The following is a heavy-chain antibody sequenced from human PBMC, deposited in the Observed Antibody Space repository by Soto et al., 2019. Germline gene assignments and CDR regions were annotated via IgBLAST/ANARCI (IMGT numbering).Heavy chain of an antibody. CDR2: IKQDGCEK. Sequence: GGSLRLSCAASGFTFSSYWMSWVRQAPGKGLEWVANIKQDGCEKYYVDSVKGRFTISRDNAKNSLYLQMNSLRAEDTAVYYCAREVLRYFDWLPDFDYWGQGTLVTVSS. D-gene: IGHD3-9*01. V-gene: IGHV3-7*01. CDR1: GFTFSSYW. CDR3: AREVLRYFDWLPDFDY. J-gene: IGHJ4*02.